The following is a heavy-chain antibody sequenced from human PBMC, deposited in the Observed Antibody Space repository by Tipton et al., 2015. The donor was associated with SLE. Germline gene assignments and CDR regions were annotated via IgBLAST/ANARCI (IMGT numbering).Heavy chain of an antibody. CDR3: ARHLGIAAATYFDY. Sequence: TLSLTCTVSGGSISDAIYYWGWIRQPPGKGLEWIESIYYSGSTYYNPSLKSRVTISVYTSKNHFSLKLSSVTAADTAVYYCARHLGIAAATYFDYWGQGTLVTVSS. CDR2: IYYSGST. D-gene: IGHD6-13*01. J-gene: IGHJ4*02. CDR1: GGSISDAIYY. V-gene: IGHV4-39*01.